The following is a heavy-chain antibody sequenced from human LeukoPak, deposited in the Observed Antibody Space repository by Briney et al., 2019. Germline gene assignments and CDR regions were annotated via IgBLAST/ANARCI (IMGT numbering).Heavy chain of an antibody. V-gene: IGHV3-43D*03. CDR3: ARGPVRELLGAFDI. CDR2: ISWDGGST. J-gene: IGHJ3*02. D-gene: IGHD1-26*01. CDR1: GFTFDDYA. Sequence: PGGSLRLSCAASGFTFDDYAMHWVRHAPGKGLEWVSLISWDGGSTYYADSVKGRFTISRDNSKNSLYLQMNSLRAEDTAVYYCARGPVRELLGAFDIWGQGTMVTVSS.